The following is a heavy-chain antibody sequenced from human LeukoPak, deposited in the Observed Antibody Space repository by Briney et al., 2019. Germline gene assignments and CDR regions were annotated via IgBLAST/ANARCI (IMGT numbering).Heavy chain of an antibody. Sequence: GASVKVSCKASGYTFTSYDINWVRQATGQGLEWMGWMNPNSGNTGYAQKFQGRVTMTRNTSISTAYMELSSLRSEDTAVYYCARVLAAAVLLNWFDPWGQGTLVTVSS. CDR3: ARVLAAAVLLNWFDP. CDR1: GYTFTSYD. V-gene: IGHV1-8*01. D-gene: IGHD6-13*01. J-gene: IGHJ5*02. CDR2: MNPNSGNT.